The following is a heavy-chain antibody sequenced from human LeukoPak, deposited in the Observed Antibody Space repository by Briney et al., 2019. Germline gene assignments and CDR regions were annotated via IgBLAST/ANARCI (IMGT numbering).Heavy chain of an antibody. CDR1: GGSFSGYY. Sequence: ETLSLTCAVYGGSFSGYYWSWIRQAPGKGLEWVSSITSSSSYIYYADSVKGRFTISRDNAKNSLYLHMNSLRAEDTAVYYCARHVVAVGFDYWGQGTLVTVSS. V-gene: IGHV3-21*01. J-gene: IGHJ4*02. D-gene: IGHD3-22*01. CDR2: ITSSSSYI. CDR3: ARHVVAVGFDY.